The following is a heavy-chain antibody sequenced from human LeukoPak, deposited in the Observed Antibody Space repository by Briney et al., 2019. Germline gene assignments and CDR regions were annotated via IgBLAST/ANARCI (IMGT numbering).Heavy chain of an antibody. CDR3: ARGLGYCTSTTCLLPFDY. Sequence: PGGSLRLSCAASGFTFSTYYMSWVRQAPGKGLECVSVIYSGGSTYYADSAKGRFTVSRDNSKNTLYLQMNSLRAEDTAMYYCARGLGYCTSTTCLLPFDYWGQGTLVTVSS. CDR1: GFTFSTYY. V-gene: IGHV3-53*01. CDR2: IYSGGST. J-gene: IGHJ4*02. D-gene: IGHD2-2*01.